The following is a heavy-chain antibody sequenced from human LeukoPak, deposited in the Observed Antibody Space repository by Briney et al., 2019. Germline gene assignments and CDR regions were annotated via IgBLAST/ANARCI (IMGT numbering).Heavy chain of an antibody. CDR1: GFTFSDFW. CDR2: IKQDGSEK. CDR3: ARDEGWNYYYYMDV. V-gene: IGHV3-7*01. D-gene: IGHD2-15*01. J-gene: IGHJ6*03. Sequence: GGSLRLSCAGSGFTFSDFWMTWVRQTPGKGLEWVANIKQDGSEKYYVDSVKGRFTISRDNAKNSLYLQMNSLRAEDTAVYYCARDEGWNYYYYMDVWGKGTTVTVSS.